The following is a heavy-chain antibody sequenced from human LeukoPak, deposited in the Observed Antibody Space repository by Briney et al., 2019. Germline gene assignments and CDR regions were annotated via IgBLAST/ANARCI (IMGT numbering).Heavy chain of an antibody. V-gene: IGHV1-2*06. CDR3: ARASSIAARLLDY. CDR1: GYTFTGYY. J-gene: IGHJ4*02. CDR2: INPNSGGT. D-gene: IGHD6-6*01. Sequence: ASVKVSCKASGYTFTGYYMHWVRQAPGQGLEWMGRINPNSGGTNYAQKFQGRVTMTRDTSISTAYMELSRLRSDDTAVYYCARASSIAARLLDYWGQGTLVTVSS.